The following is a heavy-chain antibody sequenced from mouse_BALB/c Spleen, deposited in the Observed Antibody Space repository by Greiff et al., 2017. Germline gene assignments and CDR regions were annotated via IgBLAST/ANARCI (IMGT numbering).Heavy chain of an antibody. CDR2: IDPENGNT. V-gene: IGHV14-1*02. CDR3: ARLDHFDY. CDR1: GFNIKDYY. J-gene: IGHJ2*01. Sequence: EVQLQQSGAELVRPGALVKLSCKASGFNIKDYYMHWVKQRPEQGLEWIGWIDPENGNTIYDPKFQGKASITADTSSNTAYLQLSSLTSEDTAVYYCARLDHFDYWGQGTTLTVSS.